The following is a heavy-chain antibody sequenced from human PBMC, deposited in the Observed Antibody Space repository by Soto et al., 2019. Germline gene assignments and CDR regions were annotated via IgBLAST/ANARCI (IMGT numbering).Heavy chain of an antibody. CDR1: GCTFSSYA. CDR3: ARGPFYYDSSGGRLDYYGMDV. V-gene: IGHV1-69*13. D-gene: IGHD3-22*01. Sequence: SVKVSCKASGCTFSSYAISWVRQAPGQGLEWMGGIIPIFGTANYAQKFQGRVTITADESTSTAYMELSSLRSEDTAVYYCARGPFYYDSSGGRLDYYGMDVWGQGTTVTVSS. CDR2: IIPIFGTA. J-gene: IGHJ6*02.